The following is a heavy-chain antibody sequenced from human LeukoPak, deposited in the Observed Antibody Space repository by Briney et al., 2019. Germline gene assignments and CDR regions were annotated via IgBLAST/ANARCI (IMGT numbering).Heavy chain of an antibody. D-gene: IGHD3-10*01. CDR2: IRSTANGYAT. V-gene: IGHV3-73*01. CDR3: TGNYYGSGSYADFDY. Sequence: GGSLRLSCAASGFTFSGSALHWVRQASGKGLEWVGRIRSTANGYATAYAASVKGRFTISRDDSKNTAYLQMGSLKTEDTAVYYCTGNYYGSGSYADFDYWGQGTLVTVSS. CDR1: GFTFSGSA. J-gene: IGHJ4*02.